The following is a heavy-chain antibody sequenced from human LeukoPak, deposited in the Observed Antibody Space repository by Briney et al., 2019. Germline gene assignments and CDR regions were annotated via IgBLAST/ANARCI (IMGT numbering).Heavy chain of an antibody. CDR3: ARVMVSRQSMVRQGFDY. CDR2: IGSSSTTV. D-gene: IGHD3-10*01. V-gene: IGHV3-48*01. Sequence: PGGSLRLSCAASGFTFSSYSMNWVRQAPGKGLEWVSYIGSSSTTVYYADSVKGRFTISRDNAKNSLYLQMNSLRAEDTAVYYCARVMVSRQSMVRQGFDYWGQGTPVTVSS. CDR1: GFTFSSYS. J-gene: IGHJ4*02.